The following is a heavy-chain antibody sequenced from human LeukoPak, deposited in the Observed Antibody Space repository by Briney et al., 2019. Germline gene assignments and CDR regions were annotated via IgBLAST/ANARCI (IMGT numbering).Heavy chain of an antibody. Sequence: SGPTLVNLTQTLTLTCTFSGFSLSTSGMCVSWIRQPPGKALEWLARIDWDDDKYYSTSLKTRLTISKDTSKNQVVLTMTNMDPVDTATYYCARLSMVRGVLDYWGQGTLVTVSS. J-gene: IGHJ4*02. D-gene: IGHD3-10*01. V-gene: IGHV2-70*11. CDR1: GFSLSTSGMC. CDR2: IDWDDDK. CDR3: ARLSMVRGVLDY.